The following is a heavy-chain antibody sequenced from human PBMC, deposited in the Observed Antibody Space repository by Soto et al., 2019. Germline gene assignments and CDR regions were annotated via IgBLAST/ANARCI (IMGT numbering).Heavy chain of an antibody. D-gene: IGHD3-10*01. CDR2: INQSGTT. Sequence: SETLSLTCAVNGGSFREYYWSWLRQPPGKGLAWIGEINQSGTTHYNPSLKRRINISIDTSKNQFSLNLTSVTAADTATYYCARDIITVIGGEIYYYFGMDVWGQGTTVTVSS. J-gene: IGHJ6*02. V-gene: IGHV4-34*01. CDR3: ARDIITVIGGEIYYYFGMDV. CDR1: GGSFREYY.